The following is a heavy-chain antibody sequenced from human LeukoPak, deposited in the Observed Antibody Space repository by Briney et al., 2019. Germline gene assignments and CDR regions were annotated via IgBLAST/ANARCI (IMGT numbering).Heavy chain of an antibody. CDR2: ISGSGGST. D-gene: IGHD3-22*01. J-gene: IGHJ4*02. CDR1: GFTFSSYA. Sequence: GGSLRHTSAASGFTFSSYAMSWVRQAPGKGLEWVSAISGSGGSTYYADSVKGRFTISRDNSKNTLYLQMNSLRAEDTAVYYCAKDPSYYYDSSGYYRNWGQGTLVTVSS. CDR3: AKDPSYYYDSSGYYRN. V-gene: IGHV3-23*01.